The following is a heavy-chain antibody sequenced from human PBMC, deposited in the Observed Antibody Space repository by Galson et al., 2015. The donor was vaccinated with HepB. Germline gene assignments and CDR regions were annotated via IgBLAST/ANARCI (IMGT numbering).Heavy chain of an antibody. Sequence: SLRLSCAASGFTFSSYGMHWVRQAPGKGLEWVAVISYDGSNKYYADSVKGRFTISRDNSKNTLYLQMNSLRAEDTAVYYCAKGGNDFWSGYYMVYYYGMDVWGQGTTVTVSS. J-gene: IGHJ6*02. V-gene: IGHV3-30*18. CDR3: AKGGNDFWSGYYMVYYYGMDV. CDR2: ISYDGSNK. D-gene: IGHD3-3*01. CDR1: GFTFSSYG.